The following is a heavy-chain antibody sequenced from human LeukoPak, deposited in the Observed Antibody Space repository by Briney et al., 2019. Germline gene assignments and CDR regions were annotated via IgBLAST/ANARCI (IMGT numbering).Heavy chain of an antibody. CDR2: LSGSGGNT. V-gene: IGHV3-23*01. D-gene: IGHD3-10*01. J-gene: IGHJ4*02. CDR3: AKGSYYYGSADYFDY. CDR1: GFTFSSYA. Sequence: PGGSLRLSCAASGFTFSSYAMSWVRQAPGKGLEWVSTLSGSGGNTYYADSVKGRVTISRDNSKNTLYLQTNSLRAEDTAVYHCAKGSYYYGSADYFDYWGQGTLVTVSS.